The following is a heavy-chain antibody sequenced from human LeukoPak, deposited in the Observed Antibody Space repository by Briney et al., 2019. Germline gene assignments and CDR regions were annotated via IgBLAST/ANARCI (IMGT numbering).Heavy chain of an antibody. D-gene: IGHD5-12*01. J-gene: IGHJ2*01. V-gene: IGHV1-8*01. CDR1: GYTFTSYD. CDR2: MNPNSGNT. Sequence: ASVKVSCKASGYTFTSYDINWVRQATGQGLEWMGWMNPNSGNTGYAQKFQGRVTMTRTTSITTAYMELRSLRSEDTAVYYCARKINSGYVDDWFFDLWGRGTLVAVSS. CDR3: ARKINSGYVDDWFFDL.